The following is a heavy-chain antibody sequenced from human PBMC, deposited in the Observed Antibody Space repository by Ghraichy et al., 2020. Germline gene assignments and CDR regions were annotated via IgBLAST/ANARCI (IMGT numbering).Heavy chain of an antibody. V-gene: IGHV3-21*01. D-gene: IGHD3-3*01. CDR2: ISSSSSYI. CDR3: ARVDYDFWSGYYSDWYFDL. CDR1: GFTFSSYS. Sequence: GGSPRLSCAASGFTFSSYSMNWVRQAPGKGLEWVSSISSSSSYIYYADSVKGRFTISRDNAKNSLYLQMNSLRVEDTAVYYCARVDYDFWSGYYSDWYFDLWGRGTLVTVSS. J-gene: IGHJ2*01.